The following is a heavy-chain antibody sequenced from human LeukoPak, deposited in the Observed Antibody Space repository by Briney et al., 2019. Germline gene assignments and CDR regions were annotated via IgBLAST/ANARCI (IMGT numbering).Heavy chain of an antibody. CDR3: TRVGYIDEGIDY. CDR2: IKQDGSKK. CDR1: GFPFSSYW. Sequence: GGSLRLSYVASGFPFSSYWMTWVRQAPGKGLEWVANIKQDGSKKSYVDSVKGRFTISRDNAKNSLYLQMNSLRAEDTAIYYCTRVGYIDEGIDYWGQGTLVTVSS. D-gene: IGHD5-24*01. J-gene: IGHJ4*02. V-gene: IGHV3-7*04.